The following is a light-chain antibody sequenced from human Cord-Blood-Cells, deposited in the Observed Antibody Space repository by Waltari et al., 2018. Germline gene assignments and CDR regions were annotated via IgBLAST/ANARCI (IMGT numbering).Light chain of an antibody. CDR2: DAS. J-gene: IGKJ2*03. CDR3: QQRSNWPRS. CDR1: QSVSSY. Sequence: EIVLIQSPATLSLSPGERATISCRASQSVSSYLAWYQQKPSQAPRLLIYDASNRATGIPARFSGSGSGTDFTLTISSLEPEDFAVYYCQQRSNWPRSFGQGTKLEIK. V-gene: IGKV3-11*01.